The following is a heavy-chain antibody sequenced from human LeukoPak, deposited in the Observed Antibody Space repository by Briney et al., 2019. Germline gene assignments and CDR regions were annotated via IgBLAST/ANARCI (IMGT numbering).Heavy chain of an antibody. CDR2: IKQDGSEK. CDR1: GFTLSSYW. CDR3: ARAPYGRADY. J-gene: IGHJ4*02. D-gene: IGHD4-17*01. Sequence: GGSLRLSYVASGFTLSSYWMSWVRQAPGKGLEWVANIKQDGSEKYYVDSVKGRFTISRDNAKNSLYLQMDSLRAEDTAVYYCARAPYGRADYWGQGTLVTVSS. V-gene: IGHV3-7*03.